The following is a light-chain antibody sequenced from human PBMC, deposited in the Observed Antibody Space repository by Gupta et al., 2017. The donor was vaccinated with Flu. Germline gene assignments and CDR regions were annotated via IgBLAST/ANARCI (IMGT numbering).Light chain of an antibody. V-gene: IGKV1-5*03. J-gene: IGKJ1*01. CDR1: QIISDW. CDR2: NAS. CDR3: QQYVSYPWT. Sequence: PSSLAGAWRESVTTTGRENQIISDWGTWYQQKPGTAPKCLIYNASNLESGVPSRFSGSGSGTNFTLTTRSLQPDDFATYYCQQYVSYPWTFGQGTKVEVK.